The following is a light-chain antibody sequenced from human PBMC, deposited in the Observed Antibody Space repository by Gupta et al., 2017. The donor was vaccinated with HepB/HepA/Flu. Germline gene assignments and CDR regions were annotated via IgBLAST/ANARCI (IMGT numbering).Light chain of an antibody. CDR3: CSYAGSDTNV. CDR2: HVS. J-gene: IGLJ1*01. V-gene: IGLV2-11*01. CDR1: SSDVGTYDS. Sequence: QSSLTPPRSVSGSPGQSATLSCTGTSSDVGTYDSVSWYQQHPGKAPKLIIYHVSERPSGVPNRFSGSKSGNTASLTISGLQAEDEADYFCCSYAGSDTNVFGTGTKVTVL.